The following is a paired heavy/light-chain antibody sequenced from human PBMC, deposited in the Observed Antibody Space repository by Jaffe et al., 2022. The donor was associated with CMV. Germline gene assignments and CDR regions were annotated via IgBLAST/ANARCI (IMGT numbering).Heavy chain of an antibody. CDR2: IYSGGNT. CDR3: ARSDCSGGSCYQLGY. V-gene: IGHV3-66*01. Sequence: EVQLVESGGGLVQPGGSLRLSCAASGFTVSSNYMSWVRQAPGKGLEWVSIIYSGGNTYYADSVKGRFTISRDNSKNTLYLQMNSLRAEDTAVYYCARSDCSGGSCYQLGYWGQGTLVTVSS. CDR1: GFTVSSNY. D-gene: IGHD2-15*01. J-gene: IGHJ4*02.
Light chain of an antibody. V-gene: IGKV1-12*01. CDR3: QQADRFPPT. CDR2: AAS. Sequence: DIQMTQSPSSVSASVGDRVTITCRASQGISSWLVWYQKKPGKAPKLLIYAASNLQSGVPSRFSGSGSGTDFTLTISSLQPEDFATYFCQQADRFPPTFGGGTKVEIK. CDR1: QGISSW. J-gene: IGKJ4*01.